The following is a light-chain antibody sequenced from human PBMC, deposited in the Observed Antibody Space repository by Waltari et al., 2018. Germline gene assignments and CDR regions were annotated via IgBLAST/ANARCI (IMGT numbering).Light chain of an antibody. V-gene: IGLV1-40*01. Sequence: QSTLTQPPSVSGAPGQSVAISCTGSRPNIGAVYPVPWYQQVPGRAPQPLIFGNPLRPSGVTDRFSASKSATSASLAITGLRADDEAVYYCQSYDINLSGSGVFGGGTRLTVL. CDR1: RPNIGAVYP. CDR3: QSYDINLSGSGV. J-gene: IGLJ3*02. CDR2: GNP.